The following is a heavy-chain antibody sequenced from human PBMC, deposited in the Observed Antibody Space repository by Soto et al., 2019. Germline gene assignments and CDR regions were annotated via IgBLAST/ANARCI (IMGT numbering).Heavy chain of an antibody. D-gene: IGHD5-18*01. Sequence: PSETLSLTCAVSGYSISSGFYWGWIRQPPGKGLEWIGEINHSGSTNYNPSLKGRVTVSVDTSKNQFSLKLSPVTAADTAVYYCARLTAMASYYYYYYGMDVWGQGTTVTVSS. CDR2: INHSGST. CDR3: ARLTAMASYYYYYYGMDV. V-gene: IGHV4-38-2*01. J-gene: IGHJ6*02. CDR1: GYSISSGFY.